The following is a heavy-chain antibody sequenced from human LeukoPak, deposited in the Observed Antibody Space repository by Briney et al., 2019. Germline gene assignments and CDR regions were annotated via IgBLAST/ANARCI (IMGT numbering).Heavy chain of an antibody. CDR1: GGSFSGYY. CDR2: INHSGST. D-gene: IGHD6-19*01. Sequence: PSETLSLTCAVYGGSFSGYYWSWIRQPPGKGLEWIGEINHSGSTNYNPSLKSRVTISVDTSKNQFSLKLSSVTAADTAVYYCARGYSSGWLVNYWGQGTLVTVSS. V-gene: IGHV4-34*01. CDR3: ARGYSSGWLVNY. J-gene: IGHJ4*02.